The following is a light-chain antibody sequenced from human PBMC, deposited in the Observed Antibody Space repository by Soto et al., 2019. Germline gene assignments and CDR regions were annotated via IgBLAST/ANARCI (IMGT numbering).Light chain of an antibody. CDR2: EVS. CDR3: SSYTSSSNVYV. CDR1: SSDVGGYNY. V-gene: IGLV2-14*01. Sequence: QSVLTQPASVSGSSGQSSTISCTVTSSDVGGYNYVSWYQQHPGKAPKLMIYEVSNRPSGVSNRFSGSKSGNTASLTISGLQAEYEADYYCSSYTSSSNVYVFGTGTKLTVL. J-gene: IGLJ1*01.